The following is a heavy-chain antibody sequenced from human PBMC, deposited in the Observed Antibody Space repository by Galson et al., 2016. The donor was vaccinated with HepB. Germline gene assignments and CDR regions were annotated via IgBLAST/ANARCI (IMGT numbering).Heavy chain of an antibody. V-gene: IGHV3-23*01. CDR1: GFNFTTYV. CDR3: ARAAGYDSSLNL. D-gene: IGHD3-22*01. Sequence: SLRLSCAASGFNFTTYVMIWVRQAPGKGLEWVSALSGSGFVGTDSSAYYADSVKGRFAISRDNSKNTLYLEMNSLRVDDTAVYYCARAAGYDSSLNLWGRGTLVTVSS. J-gene: IGHJ2*01. CDR2: LSGSGFVGTDSSA.